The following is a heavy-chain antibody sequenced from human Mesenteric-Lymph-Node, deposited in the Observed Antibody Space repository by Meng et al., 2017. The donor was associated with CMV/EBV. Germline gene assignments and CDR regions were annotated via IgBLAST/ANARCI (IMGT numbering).Heavy chain of an antibody. CDR2: IKQDGSEK. Sequence: GGSLRLSCAASGFTFSSYWMSWVRQAPGKGLEWVANIKQDGSEKYYVDSVKGRFTISRDNAKNSLYLQMNSLRAEDTAVYYCARLGLLVVPAANGDDAFDIWGQGTMVTVSS. CDR3: ARLGLLVVPAANGDDAFDI. D-gene: IGHD2-2*01. J-gene: IGHJ3*02. CDR1: GFTFSSYW. V-gene: IGHV3-7*01.